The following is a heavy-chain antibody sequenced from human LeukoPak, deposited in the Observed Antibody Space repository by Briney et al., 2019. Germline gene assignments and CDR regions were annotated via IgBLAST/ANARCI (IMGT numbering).Heavy chain of an antibody. V-gene: IGHV3-23*01. J-gene: IGHJ4*02. Sequence: GGSLRLSCAASGFTFISYAMTWVRQAPGEGLEWVSVISSSGGSTYYADSVKGRFTVSRDNSKNTLYLQMNSLRAEDTAVYYCAKGIIKETQLWRDWGQGTLVTVSS. CDR1: GFTFISYA. CDR2: ISSSGGST. D-gene: IGHD5-18*01. CDR3: AKGIIKETQLWRD.